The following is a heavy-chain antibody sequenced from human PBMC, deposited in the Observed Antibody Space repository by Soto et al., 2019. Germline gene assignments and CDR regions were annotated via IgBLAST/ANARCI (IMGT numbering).Heavy chain of an antibody. J-gene: IGHJ4*02. V-gene: IGHV3-15*07. CDR3: TPLALNYNSGWYEFSD. Sequence: EGQLVESGGGLVKPGGSLRLSCAASGFTFSNVWMNWVRQAPGKGLEWVGRIKSKLDGETIDYAAPVKGRFTISRDDSKNMLYLQRNRLKTVDTGLYYRTPLALNYNSGWYEFSDRGQETLVTIYS. CDR1: GFTFSNVW. D-gene: IGHD6-19*01. CDR2: IKSKLDGETI.